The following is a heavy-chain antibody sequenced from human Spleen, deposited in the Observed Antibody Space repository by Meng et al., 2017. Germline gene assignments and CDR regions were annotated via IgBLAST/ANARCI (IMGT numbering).Heavy chain of an antibody. J-gene: IGHJ4*02. CDR2: INPKSGDT. CDR1: GYTFIGNY. V-gene: IGHV1-2*06. D-gene: IGHD6-13*01. Sequence: ASVKVSCKASGYTFIGNYMHWVRQAPGQGLEWMGRINPKSGDTHYAQKFQGRVTMTGDTSISTAYMELSGLRSDDTAMYYCARDEDISAAGKLFGDYWGQGTLVTVSS. CDR3: ARDEDISAAGKLFGDY.